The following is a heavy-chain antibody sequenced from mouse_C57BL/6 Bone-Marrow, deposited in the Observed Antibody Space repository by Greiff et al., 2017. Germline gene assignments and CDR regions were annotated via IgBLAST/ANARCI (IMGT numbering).Heavy chain of an antibody. J-gene: IGHJ2*01. D-gene: IGHD2-5*01. CDR1: GFTFSDAW. Sequence: EVKVEESGGGLVQPGGSMKLSCAASGFTFSDAWMDWVRQSPEKGLEWVAEIRNKANNHATYYAESVKGRFTISRDDSKSSVYLQMISLRAEDTGIYYCTGGYSTLGFDYWGQGTTLTVSS. CDR3: TGGYSTLGFDY. CDR2: IRNKANNHAT. V-gene: IGHV6-6*01.